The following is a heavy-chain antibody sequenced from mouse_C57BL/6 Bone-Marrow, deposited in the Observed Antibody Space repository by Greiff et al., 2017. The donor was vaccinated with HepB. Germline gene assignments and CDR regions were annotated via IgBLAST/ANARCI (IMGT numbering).Heavy chain of an antibody. J-gene: IGHJ4*01. CDR2: IYPSDSET. V-gene: IGHV1-61*01. CDR1: GYTFTSYW. D-gene: IGHD1-1*01. CDR3: ARITTVVATKYYAMDY. Sequence: QVQLQQPGAELVRPGSSVKLSCKASGYTFTSYWMDWVKQRPGQGLEWIGNIYPSDSETHYNQKFKDKATLTVDKSSSTAYMQLSSLTSEDSAVYYCARITTVVATKYYAMDYWGQGTSVTVSS.